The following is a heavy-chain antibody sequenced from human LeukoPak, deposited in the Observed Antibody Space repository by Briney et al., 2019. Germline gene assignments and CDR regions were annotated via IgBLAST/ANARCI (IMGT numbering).Heavy chain of an antibody. J-gene: IGHJ3*02. Sequence: PSETLSLTCTVSGGSISSYYWSWIRQPPGKGLEWIGYIYYSGSTNYNPSLKSRVTISVDTSKNQFSLKLSSVTAADTAVYYCARARGMAGWWLRFRGDAFDIWGQGTMVTVSS. CDR2: IYYSGST. D-gene: IGHD5-12*01. V-gene: IGHV4-59*01. CDR3: ARARGMAGWWLRFRGDAFDI. CDR1: GGSISSYY.